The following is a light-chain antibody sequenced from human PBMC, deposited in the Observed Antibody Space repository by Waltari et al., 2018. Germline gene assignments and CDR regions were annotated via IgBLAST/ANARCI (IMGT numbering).Light chain of an antibody. CDR3: QQYNDWPPVT. CDR2: GLS. V-gene: IGKV3-15*01. CDR1: QSVSSN. Sequence: TVMTQSPVALSVSPGERATLSCRASQSVSSNLAWYQQKPGQPPRLLIYGLSTRATGIPARFSGSGSGTEFTLTISSLQSEDFAVYYCQQYNDWPPVTFGGGTKVEIK. J-gene: IGKJ4*01.